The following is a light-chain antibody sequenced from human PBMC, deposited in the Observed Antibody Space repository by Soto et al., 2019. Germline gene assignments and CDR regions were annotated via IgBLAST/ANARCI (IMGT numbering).Light chain of an antibody. Sequence: DSQMTQSPSSLSASVGDRVTITCRTSQNINNYLNWYQQKPGKAPKLIIYAASNLQSGVPSRFSGSGFGTDFTLTISSLQPEDFATYYCQRTFSTPYTFGQGTKLEIK. CDR2: AAS. V-gene: IGKV1-39*01. J-gene: IGKJ2*01. CDR3: QRTFSTPYT. CDR1: QNINNY.